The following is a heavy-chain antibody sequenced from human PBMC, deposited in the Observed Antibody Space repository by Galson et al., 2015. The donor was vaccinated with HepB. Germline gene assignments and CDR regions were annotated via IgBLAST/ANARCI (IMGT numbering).Heavy chain of an antibody. CDR2: ISDGGDHR. CDR3: AKDLVRARRVGITEKCDF. Sequence: SLRLSCAASGFNFHNYAMNWIRQAPGKGLEWGASISDGGDHRDYTESVRGRFTIHRANFRNKVYRQMDSLRADDTAFYFCAKDLVRARRVGITEKCDFWGQGTLVTVSS. V-gene: IGHV3-23*01. J-gene: IGHJ4*02. D-gene: IGHD1-26*01. CDR1: GFNFHNYA.